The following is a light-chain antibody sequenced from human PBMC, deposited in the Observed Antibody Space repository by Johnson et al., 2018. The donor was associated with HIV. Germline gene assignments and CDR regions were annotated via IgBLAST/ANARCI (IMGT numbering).Light chain of an antibody. CDR2: EDN. J-gene: IGLJ1*01. CDR1: ISNIESYF. V-gene: IGLV1-51*02. CDR3: GIWHARLSPLYV. Sequence: QFVLTQPPSVSAAPGQRVNISCSGNISNIESYFVSWYQQLPGAAPTLLIYEDNKRPSGIPDRFYGSESGATATLGLTRLQTWDEADYYCGIWHARLSPLYVCRTG.